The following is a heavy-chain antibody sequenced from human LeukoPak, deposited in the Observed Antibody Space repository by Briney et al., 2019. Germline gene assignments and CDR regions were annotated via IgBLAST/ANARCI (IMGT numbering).Heavy chain of an antibody. CDR1: GFTFSSYG. V-gene: IGHV3-30*02. CDR3: ARVRGYSSSWYPYFDY. CDR2: IRYDGSNK. D-gene: IGHD6-13*01. Sequence: GGSLRLSCAASGFTFSSYGMHWVRQAPGKGLEWVAFIRYDGSNKYYADSVKGRFTISRDNSKNTLYLQMNSLRAEDTAVYYCARVRGYSSSWYPYFDYWGQGTLVTVSS. J-gene: IGHJ4*02.